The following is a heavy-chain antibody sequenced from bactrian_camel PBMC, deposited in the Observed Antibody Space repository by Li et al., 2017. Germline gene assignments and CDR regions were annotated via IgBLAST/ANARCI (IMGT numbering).Heavy chain of an antibody. Sequence: HVQLVESGGGLVQPGGSLRLSCAASGFTFDDYAMGWIRQAPGKERELVSTIGRDGITAYADSVKGRFTISRDKAKNTLYLQMSSLKPEDSAMYYCATRSGFCPERLMTIGEYFYWGQGTQVTVS. CDR3: ATRSGFCPERLMTIGEYFY. J-gene: IGHJ4*01. V-gene: IGHV3S60*01. CDR1: GFTFDDYA. CDR2: IGRDGIT. D-gene: IGHD4*01.